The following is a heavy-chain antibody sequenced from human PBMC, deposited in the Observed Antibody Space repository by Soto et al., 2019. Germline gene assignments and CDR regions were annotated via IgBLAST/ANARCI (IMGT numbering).Heavy chain of an antibody. J-gene: IGHJ4*02. CDR2: MNPNSGNT. CDR1: GYTFTSHD. V-gene: IGHV1-8*01. Sequence: ASVKVSCKASGYTFTSHDINWVRQASGQGLEWMGWMNPNSGNTGYAQKFQGRVTMARNTSINTAYMELSSLRSEDTVVYYCARMTETTDAYFDYWGQGALVTVSS. D-gene: IGHD1-7*01. CDR3: ARMTETTDAYFDY.